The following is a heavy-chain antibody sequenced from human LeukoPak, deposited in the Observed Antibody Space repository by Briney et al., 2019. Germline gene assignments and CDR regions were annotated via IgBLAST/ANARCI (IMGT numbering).Heavy chain of an antibody. CDR1: GYTFISYG. D-gene: IGHD4-11*01. V-gene: IGHV1-18*01. CDR2: ISAYNGNT. CDR3: ASAFGIHDYSNYGDGGYYYYMDV. J-gene: IGHJ6*03. Sequence: ASVKVSCKASGYTFISYGISWVRQAPGQGLEWMGWISAYNGNTDYAQNLQGRVTMTTDTSTSTAYMELRSLRSDDTAVYYCASAFGIHDYSNYGDGGYYYYMDVWGKGTTVTVSS.